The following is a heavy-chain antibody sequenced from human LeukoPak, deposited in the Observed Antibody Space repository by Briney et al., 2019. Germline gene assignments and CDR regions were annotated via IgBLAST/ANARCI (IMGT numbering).Heavy chain of an antibody. CDR2: ISAYNGNT. Sequence: GASGKVSCKSSSYTLTNYGISWVRDAPGQGLGWMWGISAYNGNTNYAQNLQGRVTMTTDTSTNTAYMEMRSLRSDDTAVYYCARDQDPGVIDMWGQGTMVTVSS. CDR3: ARDQDPGVIDM. V-gene: IGHV1-18*01. CDR1: SYTLTNYG. J-gene: IGHJ3*02. D-gene: IGHD3-10*01.